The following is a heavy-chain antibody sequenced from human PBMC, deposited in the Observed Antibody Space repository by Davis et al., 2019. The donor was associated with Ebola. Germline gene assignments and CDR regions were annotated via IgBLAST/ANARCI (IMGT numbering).Heavy chain of an antibody. D-gene: IGHD3-3*01. CDR1: GGTFSSYA. Sequence: SVKVSCKASGGTFSSYAISWVRQAPGQGLEWMGGIIPIFGTANYAQKFQGRVTITADESTSTAYMELSSLRSEDTAVYYCARGILEWFNWFDPWGQGTLVTVSS. V-gene: IGHV1-69*13. J-gene: IGHJ5*02. CDR2: IIPIFGTA. CDR3: ARGILEWFNWFDP.